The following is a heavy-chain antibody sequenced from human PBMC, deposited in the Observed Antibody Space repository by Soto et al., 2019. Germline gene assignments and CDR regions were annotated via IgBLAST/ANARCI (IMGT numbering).Heavy chain of an antibody. CDR3: ARDIGYTNFILDY. CDR1: GFTFSSSG. CDR2: IWYDESKK. D-gene: IGHD4-4*01. Sequence: QVQLVESGGGVVQPGRSLRLSCAASGFTFSSSGMHWVRQAPDYGLEWVAVIWYDESKKYYADSVKGRFTISRDTSKNTLYLKMSSLRAEDTAVYYCARDIGYTNFILDYWGQGTLVTVSS. J-gene: IGHJ4*02. V-gene: IGHV3-33*01.